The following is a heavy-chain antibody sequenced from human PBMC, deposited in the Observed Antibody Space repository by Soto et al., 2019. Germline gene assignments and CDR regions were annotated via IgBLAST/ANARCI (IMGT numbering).Heavy chain of an antibody. V-gene: IGHV3-21*01. CDR2: ISSSSSYI. J-gene: IGHJ4*02. D-gene: IGHD6-19*01. CDR3: ARDKRSSGWYEDY. CDR1: GFTFSSYS. Sequence: EVQLVESGGGLVKPGGSLRLSCAASGFTFSSYSMNWVRQAPGKGLEWASAISSSSSYIYYADSVKGRFTISRDNAKNSLYLQMNSLGAEDTAVYYCARDKRSSGWYEDYWGQGTLVTVSS.